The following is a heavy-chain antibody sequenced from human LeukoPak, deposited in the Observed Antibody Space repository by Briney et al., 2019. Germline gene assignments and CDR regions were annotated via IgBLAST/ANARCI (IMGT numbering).Heavy chain of an antibody. CDR2: IYYSGST. CDR3: ARATVGPYYYYYYMDV. Sequence: SETLSLTCTVSTGSISSSSYYWGCIRQPPGKGLEWIGSIYYSGSTYYNPSLKSRVTISVDTSKNQFSLKLSSVTAADTAVYYCARATVGPYYYYYYMDVWGKGTTVTVSS. D-gene: IGHD4-23*01. V-gene: IGHV4-39*07. CDR1: TGSISSSSYY. J-gene: IGHJ6*03.